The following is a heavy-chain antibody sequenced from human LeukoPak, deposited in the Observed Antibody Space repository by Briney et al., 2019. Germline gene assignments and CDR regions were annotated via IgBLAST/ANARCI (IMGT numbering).Heavy chain of an antibody. CDR1: GFTFVDYA. J-gene: IGHJ4*02. D-gene: IGHD1-26*01. CDR3: AKTSGSYLSSEAFDY. Sequence: GRSLRLSCAASGFTFVDYAMHRVRQAPGKGLEWVSGISWNSGSIGYADSVKGRFTSSRDNAKNSLYLQMNSLRAEDMALYYCAKTSGSYLSSEAFDYWGQGTLVTVSS. CDR2: ISWNSGSI. V-gene: IGHV3-9*03.